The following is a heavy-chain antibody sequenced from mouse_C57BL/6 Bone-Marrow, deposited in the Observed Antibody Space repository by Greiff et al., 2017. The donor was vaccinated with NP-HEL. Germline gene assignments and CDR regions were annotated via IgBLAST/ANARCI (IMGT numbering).Heavy chain of an antibody. J-gene: IGHJ4*01. CDR2: IDPENGDT. CDR3: TTDYGSQGGAMDY. CDR1: GFNIKDDY. Sequence: EVQLQQSGAELVRPGASVKLSCTASGFNIKDDYMHWVKQRPEQGLEWIGWIDPENGDTEYASKFQGKATITADTSSNTAYLQLSSLTSEDTAVYYCTTDYGSQGGAMDYWGQGTSVTVSS. V-gene: IGHV14-4*01. D-gene: IGHD1-1*01.